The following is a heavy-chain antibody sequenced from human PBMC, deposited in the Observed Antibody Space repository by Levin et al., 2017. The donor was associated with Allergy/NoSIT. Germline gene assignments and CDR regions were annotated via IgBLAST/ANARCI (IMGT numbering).Heavy chain of an antibody. CDR1: GFSLSTSGVG. D-gene: IGHD3-10*01. CDR2: IYWDDDK. Sequence: SGPTLVKPPQTLTLTCTFSGFSLSTSGVGVGWIRQPPGKALEWLALIYWDDDKRYSPSLKSRLTITKDTSKNQVVLTMTNMDPVDTATYYGARQDGSGSYDTPFDYGGQGTLVTVSS. J-gene: IGHJ4*02. V-gene: IGHV2-5*02. CDR3: ARQDGSGSYDTPFDY.